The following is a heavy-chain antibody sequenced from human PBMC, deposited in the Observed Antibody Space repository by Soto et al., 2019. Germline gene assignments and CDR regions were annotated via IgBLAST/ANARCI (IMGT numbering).Heavy chain of an antibody. Sequence: SETLSLTCTVSGGSISSGGYYWSWIRQHPGKGLEWIGYIYYSGSTYYNPSLKSRVTISVDTSKNQFSLKLSSVTAADTAVYYCASGPAVDPFSYMDALGKRTTLTVSS. CDR2: IYYSGST. J-gene: IGHJ6*03. CDR3: ASGPAVDPFSYMDA. CDR1: GGSISSGGYY. V-gene: IGHV4-31*03.